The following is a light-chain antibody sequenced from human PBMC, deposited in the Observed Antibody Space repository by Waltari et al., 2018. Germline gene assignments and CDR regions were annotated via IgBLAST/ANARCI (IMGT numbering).Light chain of an antibody. V-gene: IGKV3-20*01. CDR1: QTVSSNF. CDR3: QQYDSSPRT. CDR2: GAS. J-gene: IGKJ4*01. Sequence: EIVLTQSPSTLSLSPGERAHLSCRASQTVSSNFFAWYQQKPGQAPRLLMYGASNRDAGIPDRFSGSGSGTDFTLTISRLEPEDFAVYYCQQYDSSPRTFGGGTKVQIK.